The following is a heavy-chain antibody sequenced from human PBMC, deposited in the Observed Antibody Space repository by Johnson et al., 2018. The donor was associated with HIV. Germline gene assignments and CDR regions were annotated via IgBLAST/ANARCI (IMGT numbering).Heavy chain of an antibody. CDR1: GFTFSDHW. Sequence: VQLVESGGGLVQPGGSLRLSCGASGFTFSDHWMQWVRQAPGKGLVWVSRVNSDGSSTSYVDSVRGRFTISRDNAKNTLYLQMNSLSAEDTAVYFCARRRDGDPGPGAFEIWGQGTMVTVSS. CDR2: VNSDGSST. CDR3: ARRRDGDPGPGAFEI. D-gene: IGHD5-24*01. V-gene: IGHV3-74*01. J-gene: IGHJ3*02.